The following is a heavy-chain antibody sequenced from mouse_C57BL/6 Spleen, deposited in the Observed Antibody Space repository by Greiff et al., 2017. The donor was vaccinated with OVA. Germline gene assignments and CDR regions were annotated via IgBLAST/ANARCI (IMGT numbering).Heavy chain of an antibody. CDR3: ARPSLLRVVVPYAMDY. CDR2: IDPANGNT. CDR1: GFNIKNTY. Sequence: DVQLQESVAELVRPGASVKLSCTASGFNIKNTYMHWVKQRPEQGLEWIGRIDPANGNTKYAPKFQGKATITADTSSNTAYLQLSSLTSEDTAIYYCARPSLLRVVVPYAMDYWGQGTSVTVSS. V-gene: IGHV14-3*01. J-gene: IGHJ4*01. D-gene: IGHD1-2*01.